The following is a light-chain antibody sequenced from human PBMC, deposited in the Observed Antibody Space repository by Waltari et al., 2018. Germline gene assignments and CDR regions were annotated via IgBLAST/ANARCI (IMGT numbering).Light chain of an antibody. J-gene: IGKJ2*02. V-gene: IGKV1-5*03. CDR3: QQYNSFPCT. CDR1: QNIRSW. Sequence: DIQMTQSPSTLSASVGDRVTITCRASQNIRSWLAWYQQKPGKAPKFLIYKASSVKSGVPSRFSGSGSGTEFTLSISSRQPDDVATYYCQQYNSFPCTFGQGTKLEIK. CDR2: KAS.